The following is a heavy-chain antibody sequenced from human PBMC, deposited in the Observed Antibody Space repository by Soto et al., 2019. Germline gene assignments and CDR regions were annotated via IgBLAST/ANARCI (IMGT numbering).Heavy chain of an antibody. CDR3: AREGGSGPSSRTFDI. V-gene: IGHV1-2*04. CDR1: GYTFTGYY. Sequence: VASLKVSCKASGYTFTGYYMHWVRQAPGQGLEWMGWINPNSGGTNYAQKFQGWVTMTRDTSISTAYMELSRLRSDDTAVYYCAREGGSGPSSRTFDIWGQGTMVTVSS. CDR2: INPNSGGT. J-gene: IGHJ3*02. D-gene: IGHD6-19*01.